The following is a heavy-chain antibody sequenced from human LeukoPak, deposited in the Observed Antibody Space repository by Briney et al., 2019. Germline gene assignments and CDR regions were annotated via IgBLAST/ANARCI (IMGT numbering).Heavy chain of an antibody. J-gene: IGHJ4*02. CDR2: IHPHGIF. Sequence: SETLSLTCDLSGGSCDDYYCSWIRQPPGKGLEWIGEIHPHGIFYYNSSLMSRVTISIDTSKTQSSLRLTSVTAADTAFYYCSRGRDRSKAGDHWGPGSLVTVSS. D-gene: IGHD5-24*01. CDR1: GGSCDDYY. V-gene: IGHV4-34*01. CDR3: SRGRDRSKAGDH.